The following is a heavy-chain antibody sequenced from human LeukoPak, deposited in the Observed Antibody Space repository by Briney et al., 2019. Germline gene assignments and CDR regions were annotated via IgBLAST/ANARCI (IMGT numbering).Heavy chain of an antibody. D-gene: IGHD1-1*01. V-gene: IGHV1-2*02. Sequence: EASVKVSCKASGYTFTNYDINWVRQAPGQGLEWMGWMNPNSGGTNYAQKFQGRVTMTRDTSISTAYMELSSLRSEDTAVYYCARAGTRYYYYYYMDVWGKGTTVTVSS. CDR3: ARAGTRYYYYYYMDV. J-gene: IGHJ6*03. CDR1: GYTFTNYD. CDR2: MNPNSGGT.